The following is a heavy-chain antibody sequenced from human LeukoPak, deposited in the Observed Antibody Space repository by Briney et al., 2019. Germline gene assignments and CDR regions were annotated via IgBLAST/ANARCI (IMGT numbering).Heavy chain of an antibody. Sequence: GGSLRLSCAASGFTFSSYAMHWVRQAPGKGLEYVSAISSNGGSTYYANSVKGRFTVSRDNSKNTLYLQMGSLRAEEMAVYYCARAGGITGTTASDYWGQGTLVTVSS. V-gene: IGHV3-64*01. D-gene: IGHD1-7*01. CDR1: GFTFSSYA. J-gene: IGHJ4*02. CDR3: ARAGGITGTTASDY. CDR2: ISSNGGST.